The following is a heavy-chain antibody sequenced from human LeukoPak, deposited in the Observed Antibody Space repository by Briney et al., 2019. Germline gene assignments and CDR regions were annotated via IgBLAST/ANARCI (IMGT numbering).Heavy chain of an antibody. D-gene: IGHD3-3*01. CDR1: GFTFSSYW. J-gene: IGHJ6*02. CDR3: ARGNYDFWSGYWEAYYYYGMDV. V-gene: IGHV3-74*01. CDR2: INSDGSST. Sequence: PGGSLRLSCAASGFTFSSYWMHWVRQAPGKGLVWVSRINSDGSSTSYADSVKGRFTISGDNAKNTLYLQMNSLRAEDTAVYYCARGNYDFWSGYWEAYYYYGMDVWGQGTTVTVSS.